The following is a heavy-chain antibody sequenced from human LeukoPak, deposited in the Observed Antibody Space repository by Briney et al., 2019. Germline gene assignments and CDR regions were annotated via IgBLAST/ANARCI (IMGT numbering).Heavy chain of an antibody. Sequence: GGSLRLSCAASGFTFSSYSMNWVRQAPGKGLEWVSRINSDGSSTSYADSVKGRFTISRDNAKNTLYLQMNSLRAEDTAVYYCARDTDTVTTILNYWGQGTLVTVSS. D-gene: IGHD4-17*01. J-gene: IGHJ4*02. CDR3: ARDTDTVTTILNY. CDR2: INSDGSST. CDR1: GFTFSSYS. V-gene: IGHV3-74*01.